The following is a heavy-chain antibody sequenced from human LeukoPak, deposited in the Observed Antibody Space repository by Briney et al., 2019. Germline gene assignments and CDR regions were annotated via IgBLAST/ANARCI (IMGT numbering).Heavy chain of an antibody. CDR1: GYSFTTYY. V-gene: IGHV1-46*01. Sequence: GASVKVSCKASGYSFTTYYMHWVRRAPGQGLEWMGIINPTGGVTAYAQKFQGRVTMTRDTSTSTVYIALSSLRSEDTAVYYCARSSPPAYYDFWNGYLDYWGQGTVVTVSS. CDR3: ARSSPPAYYDFWNGYLDY. D-gene: IGHD3-3*01. J-gene: IGHJ4*02. CDR2: INPTGGVT.